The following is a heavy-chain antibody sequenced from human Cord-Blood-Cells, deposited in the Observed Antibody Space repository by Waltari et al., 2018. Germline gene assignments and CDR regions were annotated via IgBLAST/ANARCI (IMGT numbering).Heavy chain of an antibody. CDR3: ATGWEQTGYYYYYYMDV. J-gene: IGHJ6*03. V-gene: IGHV3-30*03. CDR2: ILYDGSNK. CDR1: GFTFSSYG. D-gene: IGHD1-26*01. Sequence: QVQLVASGGGVVQPVRSLRLSCAASGFTFSSYGMHWVRTAPGTGLEWVAVILYDGSNKYYADSVKGRFTISRDNSKNTLYLQMNSLRAEDTAVYYCATGWEQTGYYYYYYMDVWGKGTTVTVSS.